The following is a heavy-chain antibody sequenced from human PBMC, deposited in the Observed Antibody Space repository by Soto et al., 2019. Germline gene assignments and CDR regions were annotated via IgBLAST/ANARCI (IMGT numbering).Heavy chain of an antibody. J-gene: IGHJ4*02. V-gene: IGHV4-34*01. CDR3: ARGLISGSHYSGGWYYFDS. D-gene: IGHD1-26*01. CDR1: GGSFSGYI. CDR2: INHSGSA. Sequence: QVQLQQSGAGLLKPSETLSLTCDVYGGSFSGYIWTWIRQTPGKGLQWIGQINHSGSANYNPSLKSRVTISVHTSTSPFSLELSSVTAADTAVYYCARGLISGSHYSGGWYYFDSWGQGTQVTVSS.